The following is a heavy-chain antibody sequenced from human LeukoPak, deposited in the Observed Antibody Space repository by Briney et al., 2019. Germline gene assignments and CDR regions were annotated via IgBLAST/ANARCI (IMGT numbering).Heavy chain of an antibody. D-gene: IGHD5-18*01. CDR1: GFTFGSYS. CDR3: ARDTAMDE. J-gene: IGHJ4*02. CDR2: INSSSSII. Sequence: GGSLRLSCAASGFTFGSYSMNWVRQAPGKGLEWVSYINSSSSIIYYADSVKGRFTISRDNAKKSLYLQMNSLRAEDTAVYHCARDTAMDEWGQGTLVTVSS. V-gene: IGHV3-48*04.